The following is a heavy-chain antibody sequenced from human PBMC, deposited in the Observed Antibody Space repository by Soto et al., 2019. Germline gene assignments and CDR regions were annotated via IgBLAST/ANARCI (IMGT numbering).Heavy chain of an antibody. CDR3: ARTAAAGKYYYGMDV. CDR2: IIPILGIA. Sequence: GASVKVSCKASGGTFSSYAISWVRQAPGQGLEWMGRIIPILGIANYAQKFQGRVTITADKSTSTAYMELSSLKASDTAMYYCARTAAAGKYYYGMDVWGQGTTVTVAS. J-gene: IGHJ6*02. CDR1: GGTFSSYA. D-gene: IGHD6-13*01. V-gene: IGHV1-69*04.